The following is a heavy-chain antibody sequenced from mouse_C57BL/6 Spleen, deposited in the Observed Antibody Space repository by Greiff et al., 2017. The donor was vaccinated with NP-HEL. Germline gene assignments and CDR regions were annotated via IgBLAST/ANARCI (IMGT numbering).Heavy chain of an antibody. CDR3: ARRDDGYLYYFDY. CDR1: GYTFTSYW. V-gene: IGHV1-72*01. J-gene: IGHJ2*01. D-gene: IGHD2-3*01. CDR2: IDPNSGGT. Sequence: VQLQQSGAELVKPGASVKLSCKASGYTFTSYWMHWVKQRPGRGLEWIGRIDPNSGGTKYNEKFKSKATLTVDKPSSTAYLQLSSLTSEDSAVYYCARRDDGYLYYFDYWGQGTTLTVSS.